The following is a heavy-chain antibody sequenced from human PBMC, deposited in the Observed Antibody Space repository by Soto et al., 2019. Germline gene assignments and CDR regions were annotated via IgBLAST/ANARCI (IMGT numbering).Heavy chain of an antibody. V-gene: IGHV4-34*01. Sequence: SETLSLTCAVYGGSFSGYYWSWIRQPPGKGLEWIGEINHSGSTNYNPSLKSRVTISVDTSKNQFSLKLSSVTAADTAVYYCAIGPYDYIWGSYRYYFDYWGQGTLVTVSS. CDR2: INHSGST. D-gene: IGHD3-16*02. CDR3: AIGPYDYIWGSYRYYFDY. CDR1: GGSFSGYY. J-gene: IGHJ4*02.